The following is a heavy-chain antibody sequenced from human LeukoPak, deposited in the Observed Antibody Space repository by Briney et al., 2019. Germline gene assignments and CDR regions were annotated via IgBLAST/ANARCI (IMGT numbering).Heavy chain of an antibody. CDR1: GFTFSDYY. CDR3: ARERGYDFWSGSRVLFDY. J-gene: IGHJ4*02. Sequence: GGSLRLSCAASGFTFSDYYMSWIRQAPGKGLEWVSYISGSGSTIYYADSVKGRFTISRDNAKNSLYLQMNSLRAEDTAVYYCARERGYDFWSGSRVLFDYWGQGTLVTVSS. CDR2: ISGSGSTI. V-gene: IGHV3-11*04. D-gene: IGHD3-3*01.